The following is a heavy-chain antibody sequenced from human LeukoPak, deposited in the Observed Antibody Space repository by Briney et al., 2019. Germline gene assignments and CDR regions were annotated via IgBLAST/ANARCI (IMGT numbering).Heavy chain of an antibody. CDR3: ARVNMMMGGPFDY. Sequence: GGSLRLSCAASGFTVSSNYMSWVRQAPGKGLEWVSVIYSGGSTYYADSVKGRFTISRDNSKNTLYLQMSSLRAEDTAMYYCARVNMMMGGPFDYWGQGTLVTVSS. CDR2: IYSGGST. CDR1: GFTVSSNY. V-gene: IGHV3-66*01. D-gene: IGHD3-16*01. J-gene: IGHJ4*02.